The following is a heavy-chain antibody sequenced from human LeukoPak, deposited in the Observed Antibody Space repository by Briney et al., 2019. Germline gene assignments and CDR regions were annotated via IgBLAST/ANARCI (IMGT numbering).Heavy chain of an antibody. D-gene: IGHD3-22*01. V-gene: IGHV4-59*01. CDR3: ARERYHDSSGYPGYFQH. CDR1: GGSISSYY. Sequence: SETLSLTCTVSGGSISSYYWSWIRQPPGKGLEWIGYIYYSGSTNYNPSLKSRVTISVDTSKNQFSLKLSSVTAADTAVYYCARERYHDSSGYPGYFQHWGQGTLVTVSS. CDR2: IYYSGST. J-gene: IGHJ1*01.